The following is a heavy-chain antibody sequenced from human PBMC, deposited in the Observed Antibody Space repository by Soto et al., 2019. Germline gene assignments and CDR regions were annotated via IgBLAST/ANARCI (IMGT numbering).Heavy chain of an antibody. CDR2: IFQSGTT. J-gene: IGHJ4*02. CDR1: GASISSYW. CDR3: SRNRDSSTFFDS. V-gene: IGHV4-4*02. D-gene: IGHD6-13*01. Sequence: QVQLQESGPGLVKPSGTLSLTCAVSGASISSYWWSWVRQTPGKGLEWIGEIFQSGTTNSNPSLKSRVSMTLDKSKNQFSLSLTSVTAADTAVYYCSRNRDSSTFFDSWGRGTLVTVSS.